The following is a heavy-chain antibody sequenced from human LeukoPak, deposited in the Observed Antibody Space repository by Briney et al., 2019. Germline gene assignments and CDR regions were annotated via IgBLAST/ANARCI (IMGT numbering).Heavy chain of an antibody. J-gene: IGHJ5*02. V-gene: IGHV4-59*01. CDR2: IYYSGST. CDR3: ARVGDDCSGGSCYGSVWFDP. D-gene: IGHD2-15*01. CDR1: GGSISSYY. Sequence: SETLSLTCTVSGGSISSYYWSWIRQPPGKGLEWIGYIYYSGSTNYNPSLKSRVTISVDTSKNQFSLKLSSVTAADTAVYYCARVGDDCSGGSCYGSVWFDPWGQGTLVTVSS.